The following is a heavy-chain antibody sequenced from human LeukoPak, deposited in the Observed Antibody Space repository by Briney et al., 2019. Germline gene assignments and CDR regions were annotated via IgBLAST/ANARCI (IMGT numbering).Heavy chain of an antibody. CDR2: IDPSDSYT. CDR3: ARPCRGGDSEFDF. J-gene: IGHJ4*02. V-gene: IGHV5-10-1*01. CDR1: GYSFTNYW. Sequence: GESLKISCQGSGYSFTNYWITWVRQMPGKGLEWMGSIDPSDSYTNYSPSFQGHVTISADKSISTAYLQWNTLKASDTAMYFCARPCRGGDSEFDFWGQGTLVTVSS. D-gene: IGHD2-21*02.